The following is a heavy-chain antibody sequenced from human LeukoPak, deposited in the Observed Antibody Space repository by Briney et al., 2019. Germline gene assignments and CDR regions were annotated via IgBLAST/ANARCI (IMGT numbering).Heavy chain of an antibody. CDR1: GGSISSYY. V-gene: IGHV4-59*08. CDR3: ATLPVPGNYFDY. D-gene: IGHD2-2*01. Sequence: SETLSLTCTVSGGSISSYYWSWIRQPPGKGLEWIGYIYYSGSTNYNPSLRSRVTISVDTSKNQFSLKLSSVTAADTAVYYCATLPVPGNYFDYWGQGTLVTVSS. CDR2: IYYSGST. J-gene: IGHJ4*02.